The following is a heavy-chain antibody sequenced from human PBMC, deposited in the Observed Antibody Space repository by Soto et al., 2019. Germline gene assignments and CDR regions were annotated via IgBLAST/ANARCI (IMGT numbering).Heavy chain of an antibody. CDR1: GYTFTSYG. J-gene: IGHJ4*02. Sequence: ASVKVSCKASGYTFTSYGISWVRQAPGQGLEWMGWISAYNGNTNYAQKLQGRVTMTTDTSTRTAYMELSSLRSEDTAVYYCARDFEAVDNRNYSGYWGQGTLVTV. CDR2: ISAYNGNT. CDR3: ARDFEAVDNRNYSGY. D-gene: IGHD1-20*01. V-gene: IGHV1-18*01.